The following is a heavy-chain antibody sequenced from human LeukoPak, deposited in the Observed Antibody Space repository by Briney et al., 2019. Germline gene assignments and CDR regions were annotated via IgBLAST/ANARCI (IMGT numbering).Heavy chain of an antibody. CDR2: IYNSGNT. Sequence: PSETLSLTCTVSGGSISIYYWSWIQQPPGKGLEWIGYIYNSGNTNYSPSFKSRVTISEDTPKNQFSLKLSSVTAADTAVYYCAREKGIAVAGSFDYWGQGTLVTVSS. J-gene: IGHJ4*02. V-gene: IGHV4-59*01. D-gene: IGHD6-19*01. CDR3: AREKGIAVAGSFDY. CDR1: GGSISIYY.